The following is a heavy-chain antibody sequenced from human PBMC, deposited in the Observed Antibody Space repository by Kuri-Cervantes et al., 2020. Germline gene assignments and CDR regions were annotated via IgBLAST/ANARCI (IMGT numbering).Heavy chain of an antibody. Sequence: GSLRLSCAVSGYSISSGYYWSWIRQPPGKGLEWIGSIHYSADTYYSPSLMNRVTISVDTSENQFSLNLSSVTAADTAVYYCARTHYWLDSTGYSRPHYYFDYWGQGTLVTVSS. V-gene: IGHV4-38-2*01. CDR2: IHYSADT. D-gene: IGHD3-22*01. J-gene: IGHJ4*02. CDR3: ARTHYWLDSTGYSRPHYYFDY. CDR1: GYSISSGYY.